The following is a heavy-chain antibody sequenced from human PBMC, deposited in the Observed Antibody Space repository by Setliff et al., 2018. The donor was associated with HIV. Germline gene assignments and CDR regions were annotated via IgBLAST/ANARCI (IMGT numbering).Heavy chain of an antibody. Sequence: GESLKLSCKGSGYMFASYWINWVRQVPGKGLEWMARIEPSDSDTNFSPSFQGHVTISVDRSITTAYLQWSSLKATDTAMYFCARSGGPTYNYDSSGHYPDYWGQGTRVTVSS. J-gene: IGHJ4*02. CDR3: ARSGGPTYNYDSSGHYPDY. D-gene: IGHD3-22*01. CDR1: GYMFASYW. V-gene: IGHV5-10-1*01. CDR2: IEPSDSDT.